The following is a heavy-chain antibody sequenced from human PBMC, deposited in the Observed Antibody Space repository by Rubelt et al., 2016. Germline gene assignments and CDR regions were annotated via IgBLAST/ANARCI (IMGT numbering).Heavy chain of an antibody. D-gene: IGHD3-22*01. CDR1: GDSVSSYY. CDR3: ARSDSSGYYFVY. Sequence: QVQLQESGPGLVEPSETLSLTCNVSGDSVSSYYWSWIRQPPGKGLEWIGYIYYSGSTTYNPSLKSRVTISLDTSKNQFFLFMRFVSAADTAMDYCARSDSSGYYFVYWGPGTRVTVSS. CDR2: IYYSGST. J-gene: IGHJ4*02. V-gene: IGHV4-59*02.